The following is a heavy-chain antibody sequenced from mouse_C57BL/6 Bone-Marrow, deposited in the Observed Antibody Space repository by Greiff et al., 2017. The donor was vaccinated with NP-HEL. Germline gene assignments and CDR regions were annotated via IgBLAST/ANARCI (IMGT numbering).Heavy chain of an antibody. CDR3: AGDYDGALDY. D-gene: IGHD2-4*01. CDR2: INPSSGST. Sequence: QVQLQQSGAELAKPGASVKLSCTASGFTFTSYWMHWVKQRPGQGLEWIGYINPSSGSTKYNQKFKDKTTLTADKSSSTADMQLSRQTYEDSAVYYCAGDYDGALDYWGQGTSVTVSS. CDR1: GFTFTSYW. V-gene: IGHV1-7*01. J-gene: IGHJ4*01.